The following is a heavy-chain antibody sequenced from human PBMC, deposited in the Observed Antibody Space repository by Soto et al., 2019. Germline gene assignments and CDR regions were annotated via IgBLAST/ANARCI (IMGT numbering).Heavy chain of an antibody. CDR1: GFTFSSYS. V-gene: IGHV3-21*01. CDR2: ISSSSSYI. Sequence: GGSLRLSCAASGFTFSSYSMNWVRQAPGKGLEWVSSISSSSSYIYYADSVKGRFTISRDNAKNSLYLQMNSLRAEDTAVYYCARVVAAAGIWGAFDIWGQGTMVTVSS. J-gene: IGHJ3*02. D-gene: IGHD6-13*01. CDR3: ARVVAAAGIWGAFDI.